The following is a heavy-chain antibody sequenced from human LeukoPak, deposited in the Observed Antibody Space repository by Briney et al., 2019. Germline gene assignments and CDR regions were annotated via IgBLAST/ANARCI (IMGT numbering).Heavy chain of an antibody. CDR2: INPDGSTT. Sequence: PGGSLRLSCAASGFTFSTYWMHWVRQAPGKGLVWVSHINPDGSTTTYADSVKGRFTISRDNAKNTLYLQMNSLRSDDTAVYYCARVAAAGPSFDPWGQGTLVTVSS. CDR1: GFTFSTYW. CDR3: ARVAAAGPSFDP. V-gene: IGHV3-74*01. J-gene: IGHJ5*02. D-gene: IGHD6-13*01.